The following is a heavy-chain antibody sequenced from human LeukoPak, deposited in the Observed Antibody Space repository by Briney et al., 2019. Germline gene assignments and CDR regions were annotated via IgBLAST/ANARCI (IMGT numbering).Heavy chain of an antibody. CDR1: GGTFSSYA. V-gene: IGHV1-69*13. Sequence: ASVRVSCKASGGTFSSYAISWVPQAPGQRLEWMGGIIPIFGTANYAQKFQGRVTITADESTSTAYMELSSLRSEDTAVYYCARWTYLERYYYYGMDVWGQGTTVTVSS. CDR2: IIPIFGTA. CDR3: ARWTYLERYYYYGMDV. D-gene: IGHD1-1*01. J-gene: IGHJ6*02.